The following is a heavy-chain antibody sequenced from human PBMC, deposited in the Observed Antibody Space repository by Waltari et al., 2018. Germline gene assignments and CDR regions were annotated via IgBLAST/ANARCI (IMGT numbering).Heavy chain of an antibody. CDR3: ASMGYSSSSGVDY. Sequence: QVQLQESGPGLVKPSQTLSLTCTVSGGSISSGSSYWSWIRQPAGKGLEWIGRIYTSGSTNYNPSLKSRVTISVDTSKNQFSLKLSSVTAADTAVYYCASMGYSSSSGVDYWGQGTLVTVSS. V-gene: IGHV4-61*02. CDR2: IYTSGST. J-gene: IGHJ4*02. D-gene: IGHD6-6*01. CDR1: GGSISSGSSY.